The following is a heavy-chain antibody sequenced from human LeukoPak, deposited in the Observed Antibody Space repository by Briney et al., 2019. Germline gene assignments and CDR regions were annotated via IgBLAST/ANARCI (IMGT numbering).Heavy chain of an antibody. CDR2: ISYSGST. D-gene: IGHD3-10*01. CDR3: ARVRYYGFDP. J-gene: IGHJ5*02. Sequence: SETLSLTCTVSGGSVSSGSYYWSWTRQPPGKGMEWISYISYSGSTNYNPSLKSRVTISLDTSKNHFSLKLSSVTAADTAMYYCARVRYYGFDPWGQGTLVTVSS. V-gene: IGHV4-61*03. CDR1: GGSVSSGSYY.